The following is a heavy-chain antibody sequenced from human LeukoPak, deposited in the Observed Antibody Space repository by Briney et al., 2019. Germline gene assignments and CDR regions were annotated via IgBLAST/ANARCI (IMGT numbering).Heavy chain of an antibody. CDR2: INHSGST. J-gene: IGHJ4*02. D-gene: IGHD3-16*01. CDR3: ASRWGGRNFFDY. CDR1: VGSFSGYY. V-gene: IGHV4-34*01. Sequence: SETLSLTCAVYVGSFSGYYWSWIRQTPGKGLEWIGEINHSGSTSYNPSLKSRVTVSVFTSKNQFSLKLTSVTAADTAVYYCASRWGGRNFFDYWGQGTLVTVSS.